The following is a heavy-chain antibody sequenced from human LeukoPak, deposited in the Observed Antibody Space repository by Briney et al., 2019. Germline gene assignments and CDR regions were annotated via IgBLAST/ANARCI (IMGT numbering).Heavy chain of an antibody. J-gene: IGHJ4*02. CDR2: INPDESHT. CDR3: ARDRAYDASDY. Sequence: GGSLRLSCAASGFTFSTSWMAWVRQAPGKRLQWVGNINPDESHTDYIDSVKGRFTMSRDNAENSLFLQVHSLRDEDTAVYYCARDRAYDASDYWGRGTLVTVSS. CDR1: GFTFSTSW. V-gene: IGHV3-7*01. D-gene: IGHD5-12*01.